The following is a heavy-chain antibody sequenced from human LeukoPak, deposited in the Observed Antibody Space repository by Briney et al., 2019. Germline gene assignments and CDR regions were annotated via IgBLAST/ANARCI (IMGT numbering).Heavy chain of an antibody. CDR3: ASPYAGRPYYYYAMDV. V-gene: IGHV1-69*13. CDR2: IIPMFGTA. Sequence: SVKVSCKASGGTCSSYAISWVRQAPGQGLEWMGGIIPMFGTAKYAQKFQGRVTITADESTSTAYMELSSLRSEDTAVYYCASPYAGRPYYYYAMDVWGKGTTVTVSS. CDR1: GGTCSSYA. J-gene: IGHJ6*04. D-gene: IGHD3-10*01.